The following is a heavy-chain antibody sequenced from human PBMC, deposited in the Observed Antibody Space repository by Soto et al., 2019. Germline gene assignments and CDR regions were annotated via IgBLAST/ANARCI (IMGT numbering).Heavy chain of an antibody. Sequence: QVQLQESGPGLVKPSETLSLTCTVSGGSIDGYNCAWIRQTPGKALEWVGYVYDNGDSGFNTSLKSRVALSMDTSKSQFSLQLRSVTAADTAVYYCGRQGIGRLHGLVDVWGRGTTVTVSS. CDR1: GGSIDGYN. CDR2: VYDNGDS. CDR3: GRQGIGRLHGLVDV. D-gene: IGHD5-12*01. V-gene: IGHV4-59*08. J-gene: IGHJ6*01.